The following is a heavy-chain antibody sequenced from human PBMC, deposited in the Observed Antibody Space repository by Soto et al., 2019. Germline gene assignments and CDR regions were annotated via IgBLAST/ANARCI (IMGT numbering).Heavy chain of an antibody. D-gene: IGHD1-20*01. Sequence: GGSLRLSCAASEFTFDKYYMTWVRQAPGKGPEWVANIKPDGSEQYYVDSVKGRFTISRDNANNSLYLQMNSLRAEDTAVYFCARGNWNYYYGFDVWGQGTTVTVSS. J-gene: IGHJ6*02. CDR1: EFTFDKYY. CDR2: IKPDGSEQ. CDR3: ARGNWNYYYGFDV. V-gene: IGHV3-7*01.